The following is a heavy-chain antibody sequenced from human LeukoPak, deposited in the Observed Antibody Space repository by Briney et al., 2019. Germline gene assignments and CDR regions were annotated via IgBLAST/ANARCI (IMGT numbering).Heavy chain of an antibody. Sequence: SETLSLTCTVSGGSISSYYWSWIRQPPGKGLEWIGYIYYSGSTNYNPSLKSRVTISVDTSKNQFSLKLSSVTAADTAVYYCARGRTYYDYVWGAGAFDIWGQGTMVTVSS. CDR2: IYYSGST. D-gene: IGHD3-16*01. V-gene: IGHV4-59*01. CDR3: ARGRTYYDYVWGAGAFDI. CDR1: GGSISSYY. J-gene: IGHJ3*02.